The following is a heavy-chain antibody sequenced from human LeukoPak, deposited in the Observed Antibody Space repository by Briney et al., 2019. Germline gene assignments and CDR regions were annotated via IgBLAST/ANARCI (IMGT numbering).Heavy chain of an antibody. J-gene: IGHJ6*02. V-gene: IGHV3-49*02. D-gene: IGHD5-24*01. CDR2: IRSKAYGGTT. CDR3: TRDGYNFGGYGMDV. Sequence: SRVRQAPGKGLEWVGFIRSKAYGGTTEYAASVKGRFTISRDDSKSIAYLQMNSLKTEDTAVYYCTRDGYNFGGYGMDVWGQGTTVTVSS.